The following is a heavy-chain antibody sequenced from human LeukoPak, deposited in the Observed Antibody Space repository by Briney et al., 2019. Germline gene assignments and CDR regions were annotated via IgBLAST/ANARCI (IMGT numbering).Heavy chain of an antibody. CDR2: INPDSGGT. Sequence: ASVKVSCKASGYTFNDYFMHWVRQAPGQGLEWMGWINPDSGGTNYAQKFQGRVTMTRDTSINTAYMELGRLTSDDTAVYYCARRPVGAPRAADYWGQGTPLTVSS. V-gene: IGHV1-2*02. D-gene: IGHD1-26*01. CDR3: ARRPVGAPRAADY. CDR1: GYTFNDYF. J-gene: IGHJ4*02.